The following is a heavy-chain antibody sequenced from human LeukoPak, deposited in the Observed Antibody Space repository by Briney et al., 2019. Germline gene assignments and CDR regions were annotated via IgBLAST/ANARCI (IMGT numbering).Heavy chain of an antibody. CDR2: ISYDGSNK. V-gene: IGHV3-30-3*01. CDR1: GFTFSSYA. Sequence: PGGSLRLSCAASGFTFSSYAMHWVRQAPGKGLEWVAVISYDGSNKYYADSVEGRFTISRDNSKNTLYLQMNSLRTEDTAVYYCARDQGYSDYWGQGTLVTVSS. D-gene: IGHD6-13*01. CDR3: ARDQGYSDY. J-gene: IGHJ4*02.